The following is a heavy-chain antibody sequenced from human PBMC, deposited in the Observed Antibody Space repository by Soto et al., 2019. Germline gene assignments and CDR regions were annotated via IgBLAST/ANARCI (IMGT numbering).Heavy chain of an antibody. J-gene: IGHJ5*02. CDR1: GFTFSGSA. Sequence: GGSLRLSCAASGFTFSGSAMHWVRQASGKGLEWVGRIRSKANSYAKAYAASVKGRFTISRDDSKNTAYLQMNSLKTEDTAVYYCTREHDPNWFDPWGQGTLVTVSS. CDR3: TREHDPNWFDP. CDR2: IRSKANSYAK. V-gene: IGHV3-73*01. D-gene: IGHD2-21*01.